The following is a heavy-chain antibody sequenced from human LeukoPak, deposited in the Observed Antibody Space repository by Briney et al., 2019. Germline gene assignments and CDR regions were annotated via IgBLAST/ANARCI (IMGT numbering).Heavy chain of an antibody. CDR1: GGSFSGYY. J-gene: IGHJ4*02. CDR3: ARGRRLLPVFDY. V-gene: IGHV4-34*01. CDR2: INHSGST. Sequence: SETLSLTCAVYGGSFSGYYWSWIRQPPGKGLEWIGEINHSGSTNYNPSHKSRVTISVDTSKNQFSLKLSSVTAADTAVYYCARGRRLLPVFDYWGQGTLVTVSS. D-gene: IGHD2-15*01.